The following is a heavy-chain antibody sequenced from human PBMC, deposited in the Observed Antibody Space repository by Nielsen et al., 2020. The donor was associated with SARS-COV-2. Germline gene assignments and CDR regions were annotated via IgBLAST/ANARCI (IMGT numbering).Heavy chain of an antibody. CDR1: GFTFSNYW. J-gene: IGHJ2*01. CDR2: IHSDGRST. V-gene: IGHV3-74*01. D-gene: IGHD3-3*01. CDR3: ARVEGYDFWSGYYTGGYWYFDL. Sequence: GESLKISCAASGFTFSNYWMHWVRRAPGKGLVWVSRIHSDGRSTSFADSVKGRFTISRDNSKNTLYLQMNSLRAEDTAVYYCARVEGYDFWSGYYTGGYWYFDLWGRGTLVTVSS.